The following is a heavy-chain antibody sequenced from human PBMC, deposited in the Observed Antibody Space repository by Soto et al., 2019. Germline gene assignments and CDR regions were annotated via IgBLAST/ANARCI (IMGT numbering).Heavy chain of an antibody. CDR2: ISGSGGST. CDR3: AKDDTVVPAACFDY. V-gene: IGHV3-23*01. CDR1: GFTFSSYA. J-gene: IGHJ4*02. Sequence: PVGSLRLSCAASGFTFSSYAMSWVRQAPGKGLEWVSAISGSGGSTYYADSVKGRFTISRDNSKNTLYLQMNSLRAEDTAVYYCAKDDTVVPAACFDYWGQGTLVTVSS. D-gene: IGHD2-2*01.